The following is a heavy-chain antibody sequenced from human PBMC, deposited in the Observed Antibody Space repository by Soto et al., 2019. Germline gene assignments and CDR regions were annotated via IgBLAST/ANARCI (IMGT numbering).Heavy chain of an antibody. CDR1: GGSISSYY. CDR2: IDYSGST. Sequence: QVQLQESGPGLVKPSETLSLTCTVSGGSISSYYWSWIRQPPGKGLEWIGYIDYSGSTNYNPSLKGRVTMSVDTTKNQFSLKLGSVTAADTAVYYCARRHSYYYGSWGQGTLVTVSS. V-gene: IGHV4-59*08. CDR3: ARRHSYYYGS. D-gene: IGHD3-10*01. J-gene: IGHJ4*02.